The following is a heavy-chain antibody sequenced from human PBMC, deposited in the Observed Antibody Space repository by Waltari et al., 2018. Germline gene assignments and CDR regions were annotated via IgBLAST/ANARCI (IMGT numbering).Heavy chain of an antibody. V-gene: IGHV5-51*01. CDR1: GYSFTSSW. Sequence: EVQLVQSGAEVKKPGESLKISCKGSGYSFTSSWIGWVRQRPGKGREGMGIICPGDSDTRYSPSFQGQVTISADKSISTAYLQWSSLKASDTAMYYCARQTGGNFPPSGYWGQGTLVTVSS. CDR3: ARQTGGNFPPSGY. D-gene: IGHD2-8*02. CDR2: ICPGDSDT. J-gene: IGHJ4*02.